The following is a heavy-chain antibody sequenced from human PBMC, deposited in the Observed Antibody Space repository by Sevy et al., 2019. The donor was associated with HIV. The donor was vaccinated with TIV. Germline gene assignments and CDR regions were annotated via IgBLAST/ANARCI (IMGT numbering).Heavy chain of an antibody. V-gene: IGHV1-24*01. Sequence: ASVKVSCKVSGYTLTKLSMNWVRQAPGKGLEWMGTFDPEDGETIYAQNFQGRVTMTEDTSTDTAHMELSSLRSEDTAVYYCATTKDYYENSGYPFDDWGQGTLVTVSS. D-gene: IGHD3-22*01. CDR2: FDPEDGET. J-gene: IGHJ4*02. CDR1: GYTLTKLS. CDR3: ATTKDYYENSGYPFDD.